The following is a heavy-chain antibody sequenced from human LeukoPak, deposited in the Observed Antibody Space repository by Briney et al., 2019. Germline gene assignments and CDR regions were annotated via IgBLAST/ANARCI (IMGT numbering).Heavy chain of an antibody. Sequence: SETLSLTCTVSGGSISSYYWSWIRQPPGKGLEWIGYIYYSWSTNYNPSLKSRVTISVDTSKNQFSLKLSSVTAADTAVYYCARVVYCSSTSCYGNWFDPWGQGTLVTVSS. J-gene: IGHJ5*02. CDR3: ARVVYCSSTSCYGNWFDP. D-gene: IGHD2-2*01. CDR2: IYYSWST. V-gene: IGHV4-59*01. CDR1: GGSISSYY.